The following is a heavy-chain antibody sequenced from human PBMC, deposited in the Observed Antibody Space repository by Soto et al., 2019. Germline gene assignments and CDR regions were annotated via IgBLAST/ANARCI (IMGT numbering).Heavy chain of an antibody. CDR3: AKLGSSIAARPYWYFDR. V-gene: IGHV3-23*01. CDR2: ISGSGGST. D-gene: IGHD6-6*01. Sequence: GGSLRLSCAASGFTFSSYAMSWVRRAPGKGLEWVSAISGSGGSTYYADSVKGRFTISRDNSKDTLYLQMNSLRAEDTAVYYCAKLGSSIAARPYWYFDRCGRGTLVTVSS. J-gene: IGHJ2*01. CDR1: GFTFSSYA.